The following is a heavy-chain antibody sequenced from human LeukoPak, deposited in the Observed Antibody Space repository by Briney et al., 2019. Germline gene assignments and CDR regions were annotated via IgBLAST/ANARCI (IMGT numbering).Heavy chain of an antibody. CDR3: ARGRVDTAMDHVFDY. CDR1: GYTFTGYD. Sequence: ASVKVSCKASGYTFTGYDINWVRQATGQGLEWMGWMNPNNGNTGYAQKLQGRVTMTTNTSISTAYMELSSLRSEDSAVYYCARGRVDTAMDHVFDYWGQGTLVTVSS. D-gene: IGHD5-18*01. V-gene: IGHV1-8*01. J-gene: IGHJ4*02. CDR2: MNPNNGNT.